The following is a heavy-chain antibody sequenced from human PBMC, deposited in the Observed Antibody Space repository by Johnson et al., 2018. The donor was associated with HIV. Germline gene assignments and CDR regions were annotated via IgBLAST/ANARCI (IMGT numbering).Heavy chain of an antibody. D-gene: IGHD3-10*01. J-gene: IGHJ3*02. CDR3: ARDPYTSAGNPFEI. CDR2: ISGSGGST. V-gene: IGHV3-23*04. CDR1: GFTFSSYA. Sequence: VQLVESGGGVVQAGRSQRVSCAASGFTFSSYAMSWVRQAPGKGLEWVSAISGSGGSTYYADSVQGRFTISRDNSKKTLFLQRNSLRAEDPAVYYCARDPYTSAGNPFEIWGQGTRVTVSS.